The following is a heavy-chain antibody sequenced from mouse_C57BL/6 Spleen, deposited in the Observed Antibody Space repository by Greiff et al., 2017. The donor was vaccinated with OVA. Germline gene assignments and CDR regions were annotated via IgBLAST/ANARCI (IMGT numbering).Heavy chain of an antibody. CDR3: ARITQLRLFDY. V-gene: IGHV1-50*01. J-gene: IGHJ2*01. D-gene: IGHD3-2*02. CDR1: GYTFTSYW. Sequence: QVQLQQPGAELVKPGASVKLSCKASGYTFTSYWMQWVKQRPGQGLEWIGEIDPSDSYTNYNQKFKGKATLTVDTSSSTAYMQLSSLTSEDSAVYYCARITQLRLFDYWGQGTTLTVSS. CDR2: IDPSDSYT.